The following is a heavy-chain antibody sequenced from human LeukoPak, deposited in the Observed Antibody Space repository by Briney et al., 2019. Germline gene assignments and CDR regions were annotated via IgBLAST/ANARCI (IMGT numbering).Heavy chain of an antibody. CDR3: ARLTGDSSGYYYYFDN. CDR2: IFYSGRP. J-gene: IGHJ4*02. D-gene: IGHD3-22*01. CDR1: GVPLSSSSSH. Sequence: PSDTLSHPCTLSGVPLSSSSSHWRWIRQPPGKGLEWFGSIFYSGRPSYNPSLKSRVTMSVDTSKHHFSLTLRSVTPADTAVLFCARLTGDSSGYYYYFDNWGQGTLVTVSS. V-gene: IGHV4-39*01.